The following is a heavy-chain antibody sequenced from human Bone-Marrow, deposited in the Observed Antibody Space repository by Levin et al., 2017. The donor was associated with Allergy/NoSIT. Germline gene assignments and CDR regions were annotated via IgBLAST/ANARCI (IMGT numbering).Heavy chain of an antibody. D-gene: IGHD5-24*01. Sequence: GESLKISCAASGFTFSNHWMHWVRQVPGKGLVWVSRINGDGSRKNYADSVKGRFTMSRDNVKNTLYLQMSSLRVEDTAVYYWVRDLRTEVAMSGYHYGMDVWGQGTTVNVSS. CDR1: GFTFSNHW. V-gene: IGHV3-74*01. CDR3: VRDLRTEVAMSGYHYGMDV. CDR2: INGDGSRK. J-gene: IGHJ6*02.